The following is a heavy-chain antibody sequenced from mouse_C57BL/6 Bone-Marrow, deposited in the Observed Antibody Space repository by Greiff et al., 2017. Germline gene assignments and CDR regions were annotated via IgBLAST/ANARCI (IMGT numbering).Heavy chain of an antibody. CDR3: TTITTVVADWYFDV. D-gene: IGHD1-1*01. CDR2: IDPENGDT. CDR1: GFNIKDDY. V-gene: IGHV14-4*01. Sequence: VHVKQSGAELVRPGASVKLSCTASGFNIKDDYMHWVKQRPEQGLEWIGWIDPENGDTEYASKFQGKATITADTSSNTAYLQVSSLTSEDTAVDYWTTITTVVADWYFDVWDTGTTVTVSS. J-gene: IGHJ1*03.